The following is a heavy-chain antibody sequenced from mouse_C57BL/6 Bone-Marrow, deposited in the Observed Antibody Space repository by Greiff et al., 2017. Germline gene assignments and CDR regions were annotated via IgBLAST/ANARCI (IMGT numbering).Heavy chain of an antibody. Sequence: QVQLQQSGAELVKPGASVKMSCKASGYTFTSYWITWVKQRPGQGLEWIGDIYPGSGSTNYNEKFKSKATLTVDTSSSTAYMQLSSLTSEYSAVYYCAGPYYYGSSFFDYWGQGTTLTVSS. CDR1: GYTFTSYW. J-gene: IGHJ2*01. CDR2: IYPGSGST. V-gene: IGHV1-55*01. D-gene: IGHD1-1*01. CDR3: AGPYYYGSSFFDY.